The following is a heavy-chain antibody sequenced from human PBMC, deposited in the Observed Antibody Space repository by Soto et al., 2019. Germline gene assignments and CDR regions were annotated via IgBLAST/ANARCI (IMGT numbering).Heavy chain of an antibody. D-gene: IGHD2-2*01. CDR2: INYRGST. CDR3: ARGRVPAALNWFDP. V-gene: IGHV4-59*01. CDR1: GGSISTYY. Sequence: PSEILSLTCTVSGGSISTYYWAWFRQPPGKGLEWIGYINYRGSTNYNSSLESRVTISVDTSKNQFSLKLTSVTAADTAVYYCARGRVPAALNWFDPWGQGILVTVSS. J-gene: IGHJ5*02.